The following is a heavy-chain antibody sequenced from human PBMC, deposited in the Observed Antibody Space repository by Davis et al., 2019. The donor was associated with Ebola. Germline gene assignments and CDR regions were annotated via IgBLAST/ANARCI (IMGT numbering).Heavy chain of an antibody. CDR2: ISAYKCTT. CDR1: GSLVNQYA. J-gene: IGHJ6*02. V-gene: IGHV1-18*04. Sequence: ASVTVSCKASGSLVNQYAHRCVRHALGQGLEWQGWISAYKCTTNYAQILQGRVTIPTDTSTGTAYMELRSLRSDDTAVYYCAAGYCISTSCYGMDVWGQGTTVTVSS. D-gene: IGHD2-2*01. CDR3: AAGYCISTSCYGMDV.